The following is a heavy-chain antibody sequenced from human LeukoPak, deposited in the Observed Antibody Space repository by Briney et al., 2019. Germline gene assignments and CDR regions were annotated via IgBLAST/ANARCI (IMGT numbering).Heavy chain of an antibody. CDR1: GYTFTGYY. V-gene: IGHV1-2*02. CDR2: INPNSGGT. CDR3: ARPDYYDSSGPDAFDI. D-gene: IGHD3-22*01. Sequence: ASVKVSCKASGYTFTGYYMHWVRQAPGQGLEWMGWINPNSGGTNYAQKFQGRVTMTRDTSISTAYMELSRLRSDDTAVYYCARPDYYDSSGPDAFDIWGQGTMVTVSS. J-gene: IGHJ3*02.